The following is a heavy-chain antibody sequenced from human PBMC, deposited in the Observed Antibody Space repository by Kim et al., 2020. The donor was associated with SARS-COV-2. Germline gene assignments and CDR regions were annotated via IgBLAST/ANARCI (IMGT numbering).Heavy chain of an antibody. Sequence: SETLSLTCTVSGRSISSSSYYWGWIRQPPGKGLEWIGSIYYSGSTYYNPSLKSRVTISVDTSKNQFSLKLNSVTAADTAMYYCARPAAAGYYYHYMDVWGKGTTVTVSS. J-gene: IGHJ6*03. CDR2: IYYSGST. CDR3: ARPAAAGYYYHYMDV. CDR1: GRSISSSSYY. V-gene: IGHV4-39*01. D-gene: IGHD6-13*01.